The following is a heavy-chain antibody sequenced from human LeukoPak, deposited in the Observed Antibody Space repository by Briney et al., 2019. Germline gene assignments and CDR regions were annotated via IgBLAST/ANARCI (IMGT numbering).Heavy chain of an antibody. J-gene: IGHJ4*02. CDR3: ASSIAAAGDY. D-gene: IGHD6-13*01. Sequence: GGSLRLSCAASGFTFSSYWRHWVRHAPGKGRVWVSRIKSDGRSTSYADSVKGRLTISRDNAKNTLYLQMNSLRAEDTAMYYCASSIAAAGDYWGQGTLVTVSS. CDR2: IKSDGRST. V-gene: IGHV3-74*01. CDR1: GFTFSSYW.